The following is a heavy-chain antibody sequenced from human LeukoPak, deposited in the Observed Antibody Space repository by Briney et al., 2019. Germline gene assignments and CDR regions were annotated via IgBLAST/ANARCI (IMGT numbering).Heavy chain of an antibody. Sequence: GGSLRLSCAASGFTFSSYSMNWVRQAPGKGLEWASSINSKSRYIYYADSLEGRFTISRDNGKNSVYLQMNSLRAEDTAVYYCARDSMTTVTSAYWGQGTLVTVSS. V-gene: IGHV3-21*01. CDR2: INSKSRYI. D-gene: IGHD4-11*01. CDR3: ARDSMTTVTSAY. CDR1: GFTFSSYS. J-gene: IGHJ4*02.